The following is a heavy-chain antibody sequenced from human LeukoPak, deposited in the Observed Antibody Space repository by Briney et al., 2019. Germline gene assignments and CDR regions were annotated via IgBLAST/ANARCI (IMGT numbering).Heavy chain of an antibody. CDR2: IYHSGST. Sequence: PSETLSLTCTVSGGSISSGGYYWSWLRQPPGKGLEWIGYIYHSGSTYYNPSLKSRVTISVDRSKNQFSLKLSSVTAADTAVYYCASMGNPLFDYWGQGTLVTVSS. V-gene: IGHV4-30-2*01. CDR3: ASMGNPLFDY. D-gene: IGHD1-14*01. CDR1: GGSISSGGYY. J-gene: IGHJ4*02.